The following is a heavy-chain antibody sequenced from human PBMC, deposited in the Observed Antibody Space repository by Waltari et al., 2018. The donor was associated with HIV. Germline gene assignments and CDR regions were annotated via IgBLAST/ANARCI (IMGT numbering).Heavy chain of an antibody. J-gene: IGHJ4*02. CDR2: ISYDGSNK. CDR3: AKDTHYDILTGYSDY. V-gene: IGHV3-30*18. CDR1: GFTFRSYG. Sequence: QVQLVESGGGVVQPGRSLRLSCAASGFTFRSYGMPLVRQAPGKGLEWVAVISYDGSNKYYADSVKGRFTISRDNSKNTLYLQMNSLRAEDTAVYYCAKDTHYDILTGYSDYWGQGTLVTVSS. D-gene: IGHD3-9*01.